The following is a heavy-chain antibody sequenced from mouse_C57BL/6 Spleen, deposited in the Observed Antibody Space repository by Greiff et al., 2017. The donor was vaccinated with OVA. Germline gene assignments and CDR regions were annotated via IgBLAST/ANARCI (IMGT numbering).Heavy chain of an antibody. D-gene: IGHD2-4*01. V-gene: IGHV5-17*01. CDR3: ARDDYDAWFAY. CDR2: ISSGSSTI. Sequence: EVQGVESGGGLVKPGGSLKLSCAASGFTFSDYGMHWVRQALEKGLEWVAYISSGSSTIYYADTVKGRFTISRDNAKNTLFLQMTSLRSEDTAMYYCARDDYDAWFAYWGQGTLVTVSA. J-gene: IGHJ3*01. CDR1: GFTFSDYG.